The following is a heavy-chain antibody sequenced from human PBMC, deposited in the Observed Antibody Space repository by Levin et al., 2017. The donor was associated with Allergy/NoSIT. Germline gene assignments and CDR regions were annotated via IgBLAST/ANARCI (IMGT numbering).Heavy chain of an antibody. CDR1: GFTFSNYA. D-gene: IGHD4-23*01. CDR3: ARGVVTTVAAYYFDY. V-gene: IGHV3-23*01. J-gene: IGHJ4*02. CDR2: ISGSGSGT. Sequence: GGSLRLSCAAPGFTFSNYAMSWVRQVPGKGLEWVSAISGSGSGTYYADSVKGRFSISRDTSKNTLYLQMSSLRAEDADVYYCARGVVTTVAAYYFDYWGQGTLVTVSS.